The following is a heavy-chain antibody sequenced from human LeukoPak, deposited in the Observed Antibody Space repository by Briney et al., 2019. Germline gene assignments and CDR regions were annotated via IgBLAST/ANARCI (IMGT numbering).Heavy chain of an antibody. J-gene: IGHJ4*02. CDR1: GDSVSSNSAA. CDR2: TYYRSKWYH. V-gene: IGHV6-1*01. D-gene: IGHD4-17*01. Sequence: SQTLSLTCAISGDSVSSNSAAWNWIRQSPSRGLEWLGRTYYRSKWYHDYAISVKSRITINPDTSKNQFSLQLSSVTAADTAVYYCARPRFGDYAGFECWGQGTLVTVSS. CDR3: ARPRFGDYAGFEC.